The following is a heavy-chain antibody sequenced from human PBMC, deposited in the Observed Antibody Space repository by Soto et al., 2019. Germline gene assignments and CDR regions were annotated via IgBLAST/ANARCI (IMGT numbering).Heavy chain of an antibody. V-gene: IGHV4-59*01. CDR1: GGTTTTYF. CDR3: VGGLSELARIDF. J-gene: IGHJ4*02. D-gene: IGHD3-3*01. Sequence: GGTTTTYFQRWIRPPPGKNLEHIGYMYSSGNTYYTHSLKSRVTISGDASKNQFSLKLRSVTAADTAVYYCVGGLSELARIDFWGQVALGT. CDR2: MYSSGNT.